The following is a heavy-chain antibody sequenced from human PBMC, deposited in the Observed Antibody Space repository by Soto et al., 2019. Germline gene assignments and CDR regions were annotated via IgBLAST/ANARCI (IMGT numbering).Heavy chain of an antibody. J-gene: IGHJ6*02. CDR1: GGSVSSGSYY. V-gene: IGHV4-61*01. Sequence: PSETLSLTCTVSGGSVSSGSYYWSWIRQPPGKGLEWIGYIYYSGSTNYNPSLKSRVTISVDTSKNQFSLKLSSVTAADTAVYYCAREAVATIGGYYYYGMDVWGQGTTVTVSS. CDR2: IYYSGST. CDR3: AREAVATIGGYYYYGMDV. D-gene: IGHD5-12*01.